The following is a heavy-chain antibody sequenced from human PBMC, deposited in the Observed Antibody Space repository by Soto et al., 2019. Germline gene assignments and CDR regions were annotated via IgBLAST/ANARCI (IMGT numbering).Heavy chain of an antibody. CDR1: GGTFSSYT. J-gene: IGHJ5*02. V-gene: IGHV1-69*06. D-gene: IGHD1-26*01. CDR2: ITPGFGSG. CDR3: ARLTGSYQLGKWFDP. Sequence: QVRLGQSGAEVKEPGSSVNVSCKASGGTFSSYTISWVRQAPGQGFEWMGGITPGFGSGNYAQKFQGRVTITADKSTRTVYMALSSLTSADTALYYCARLTGSYQLGKWFDPWGQGTLVTVSS.